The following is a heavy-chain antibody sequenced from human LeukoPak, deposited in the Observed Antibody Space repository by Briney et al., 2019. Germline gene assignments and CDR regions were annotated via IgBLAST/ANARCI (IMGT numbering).Heavy chain of an antibody. CDR3: ARVRWNYGDYNYYYYYYMDV. CDR2: INPNSGGT. D-gene: IGHD4-17*01. V-gene: IGHV1-2*02. CDR1: GYTFTGYY. J-gene: IGHJ6*03. Sequence: ASVKVSCKASGYTFTGYYMHWVRQAPGQGLEWMGWINPNSGGTNYAQKFQGRVTMTRDTSISTAYMELSRLRSDDTAVYYCARVRWNYGDYNYYYYYYMDVWGKGTTVTISS.